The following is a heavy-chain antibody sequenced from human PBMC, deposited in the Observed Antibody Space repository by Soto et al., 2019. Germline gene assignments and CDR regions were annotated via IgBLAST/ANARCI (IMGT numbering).Heavy chain of an antibody. D-gene: IGHD3-22*01. CDR1: GGSISTYY. J-gene: IGHJ4*01. CDR2: IYYSGKT. Sequence: SETLSLTCAVSGGSISTYYWSWLRQPPGKGLEWVGHIYYSGKTTYNPSLKSRVTISVDTSKNQFSLNLYSVAAADTAVYYCARGTYYYDSTGYLFDYWGHGALVTVSS. V-gene: IGHV4-59*01. CDR3: ARGTYYYDSTGYLFDY.